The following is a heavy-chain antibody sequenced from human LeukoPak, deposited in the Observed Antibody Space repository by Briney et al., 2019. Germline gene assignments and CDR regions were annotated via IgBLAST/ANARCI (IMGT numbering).Heavy chain of an antibody. J-gene: IGHJ4*01. Sequence: GESLRISCKGSRYTFSSYWIGWVRQMPGKGLEWMGIIYPGGSDTTYSPSFRGQVVFSADRSTTTVYLQLTNLQASDTAIYYCARQYSSGWFRHFDYWGQGTLIAVSS. CDR1: RYTFSSYW. CDR2: IYPGGSDT. V-gene: IGHV5-51*01. CDR3: ARQYSSGWFRHFDY. D-gene: IGHD3-22*01.